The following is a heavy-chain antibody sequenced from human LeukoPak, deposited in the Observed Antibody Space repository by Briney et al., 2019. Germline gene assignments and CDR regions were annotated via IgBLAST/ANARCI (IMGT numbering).Heavy chain of an antibody. J-gene: IGHJ4*02. V-gene: IGHV4-59*01. CDR1: GGSISSYY. CDR3: ARGHTTRQRGGLPGD. CDR2: IHYSEST. Sequence: SETLSLTCTVSGGSISSYYWSWIRQPPGKGLEWIGSIHYSESTNYNPSLKSRVTISVDTYKNQFSLKLSSVTAADTDVYYCARGHTTRQRGGLPGDWGQGTLVTVSS. D-gene: IGHD4-23*01.